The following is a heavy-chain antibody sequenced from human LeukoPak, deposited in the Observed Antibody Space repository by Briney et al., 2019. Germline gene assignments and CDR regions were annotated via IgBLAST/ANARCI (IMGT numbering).Heavy chain of an antibody. V-gene: IGHV4-4*07. J-gene: IGHJ3*02. CDR2: IYSSGGT. CDR3: ARGIAAASERAFDI. D-gene: IGHD6-13*01. CDR1: GGSISSYY. Sequence: SETLSLTCTVSGGSISSYYWNWIRQPAGKGLEWIGRIYSSGGTDYNPSLKSRVTMSVDTSKNQFSLNLRSVTAADTAVYYCARGIAAASERAFDIWGQGAMVTVSS.